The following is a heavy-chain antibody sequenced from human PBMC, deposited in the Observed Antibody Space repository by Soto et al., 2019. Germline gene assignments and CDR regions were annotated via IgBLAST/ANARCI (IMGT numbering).Heavy chain of an antibody. V-gene: IGHV3-48*01. J-gene: IGHJ4*02. Sequence: EVHLVESGGGLVQPGGSLTLSCAASGFTFSSHSMNWVRQAPGKGLEWVSYISISSTTIYYADSVKGRFTISRDDAKSSLFLKMNSLRVEDTAVYYCARGTVTDDYWGQGTLVTVSS. CDR1: GFTFSSHS. CDR2: ISISSTTI. D-gene: IGHD2-21*02. CDR3: ARGTVTDDY.